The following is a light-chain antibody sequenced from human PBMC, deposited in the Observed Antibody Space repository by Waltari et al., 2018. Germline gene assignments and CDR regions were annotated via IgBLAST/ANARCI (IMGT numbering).Light chain of an antibody. J-gene: IGLJ3*02. Sequence: QLVLTQSPSASASLGASVKLTCTLSSGHSTNIIAWLQQQPEKGPRFLMNVKSDGSHNKGVCIPDRFSGSSSGAGRYLTITSRQSEDEADYYCQTGGHGTWVFGGGTRLTVL. CDR1: SGHSTNI. CDR2: VKSDGSH. CDR3: QTGGHGTWV. V-gene: IGLV4-69*01.